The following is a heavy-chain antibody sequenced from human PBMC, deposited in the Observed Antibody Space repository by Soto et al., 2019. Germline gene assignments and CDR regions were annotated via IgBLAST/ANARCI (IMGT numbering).Heavy chain of an antibody. V-gene: IGHV4-59*08. Sequence: PSETLSLTCTVSGGSISNYYWSWIRQAPGKGLEWIGYISNSGSTTYNPSLKSRVTISEDTAKNQLYLKLSSVTAADTAVYYCARLGFLDNWGQGTLVT. D-gene: IGHD3-10*01. J-gene: IGHJ4*02. CDR3: ARLGFLDN. CDR2: ISNSGST. CDR1: GGSISNYY.